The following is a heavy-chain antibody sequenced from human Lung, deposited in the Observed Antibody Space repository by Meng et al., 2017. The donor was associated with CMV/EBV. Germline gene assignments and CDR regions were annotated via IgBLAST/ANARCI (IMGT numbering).Heavy chain of an antibody. CDR3: AREPPDYCTSASCDYFDY. D-gene: IGHD2-2*01. CDR2: VHHSRGT. V-gene: IGHV4-30-4*08. Sequence: SEILSFXCTVPGGSISSGDFYWTWIRQSPGKGLEWIGYVHHSRGTYYNPSLRSRVVISAETSKNQFSLRLTSVTAADTAMYYCAREPPDYCTSASCDYFDYWGQGXLVTVSS. J-gene: IGHJ4*03. CDR1: GGSISSGDFY.